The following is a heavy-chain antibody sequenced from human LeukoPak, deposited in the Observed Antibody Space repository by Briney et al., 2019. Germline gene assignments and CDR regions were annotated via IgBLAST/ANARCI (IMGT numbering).Heavy chain of an antibody. CDR3: AKDRQWLYDDFGY. D-gene: IGHD3-22*01. Sequence: PGGSLRLSCAASGFSFSVYWMHWVRQAPGKGLEWVSAISGSGGSTYYADSVKGRFTISRDNSKNTLYLQMNSLRAEDTAVYYCAKDRQWLYDDFGYWGQGTLVTVSS. V-gene: IGHV3-23*01. CDR2: ISGSGGST. J-gene: IGHJ4*02. CDR1: GFSFSVYW.